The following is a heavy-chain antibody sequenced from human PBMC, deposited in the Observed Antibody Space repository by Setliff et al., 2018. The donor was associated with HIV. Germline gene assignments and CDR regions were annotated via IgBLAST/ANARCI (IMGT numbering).Heavy chain of an antibody. D-gene: IGHD6-13*01. J-gene: IGHJ4*02. CDR3: ARQGVTAAGLDY. V-gene: IGHV4-4*09. Sequence: PSETLSLTCTVFGGSISSYYWNWIRQPPGKGLEWIGNIYASGRTNYNPPLKSRVSISIDTSKSQFSLRLNSVTAADTAVYYCARQGVTAAGLDYWGQGTLVTVSS. CDR1: GGSISSYY. CDR2: IYASGRT.